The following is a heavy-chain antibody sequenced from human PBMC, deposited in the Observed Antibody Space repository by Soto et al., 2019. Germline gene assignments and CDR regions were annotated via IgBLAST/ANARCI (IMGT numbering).Heavy chain of an antibody. Sequence: SETLSLTCAVYGGSFSGYYWSWIRQPPGKGLEWIGEINHSGSTNYNPSLKSRVTISVDTSKNQFSLKLSSVTAADTAVYYCARGRIITMVRGVLSNYWGQGTLVTVSS. V-gene: IGHV4-34*01. CDR2: INHSGST. CDR1: GGSFSGYY. D-gene: IGHD3-10*01. J-gene: IGHJ4*02. CDR3: ARGRIITMVRGVLSNY.